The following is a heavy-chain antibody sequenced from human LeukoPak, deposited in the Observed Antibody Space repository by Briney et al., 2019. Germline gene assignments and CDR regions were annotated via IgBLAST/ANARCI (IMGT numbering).Heavy chain of an antibody. V-gene: IGHV3-23*01. CDR2: VSGSGGSI. Sequence: GGSLRLSCAASGFTLSNYAMSWVRQAPGKGLEWVSAVSGSGGSIYYADSVKGRFTISRDNSKNTLYLQMNSLRVEDTAVYYCARAPLGYCRGGSCYAHSGSYLYAFDIWGQGTLVTVSS. CDR1: GFTLSNYA. D-gene: IGHD2-15*01. J-gene: IGHJ3*02. CDR3: ARAPLGYCRGGSCYAHSGSYLYAFDI.